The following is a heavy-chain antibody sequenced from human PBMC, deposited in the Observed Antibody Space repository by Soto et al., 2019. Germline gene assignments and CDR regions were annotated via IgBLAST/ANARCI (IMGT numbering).Heavy chain of an antibody. J-gene: IGHJ6*01. V-gene: IGHV4-31*03. D-gene: IGHD3-16*01. CDR2: IYYSGST. CDR3: ARSIMITFGEVRPDYYYGLDV. CDR1: GGSISSGGYY. Sequence: SETLSLTCTVSGGSISSGGYYWSWIRQHPGKGLEWIGYIYYSGSTYYNPSLKSRVTISVDTSKNQFSLKLSSVTAADTAVYYCARSIMITFGEVRPDYYYGLDVWGQGTTVPGSS.